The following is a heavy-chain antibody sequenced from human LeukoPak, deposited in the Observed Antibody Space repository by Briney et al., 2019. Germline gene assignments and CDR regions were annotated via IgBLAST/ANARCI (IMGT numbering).Heavy chain of an antibody. Sequence: PSETLSLTCTVSGDSISSYYWSWIRQPPGKGLEWIGYIYYSGSTNYNPSLKSRVTISVDTSKNQFSLKLSSVTAADTAVYYCARAGNYPPLVDYWGQGTLVTVSS. J-gene: IGHJ4*02. D-gene: IGHD4-11*01. V-gene: IGHV4-59*01. CDR2: IYYSGST. CDR1: GDSISSYY. CDR3: ARAGNYPPLVDY.